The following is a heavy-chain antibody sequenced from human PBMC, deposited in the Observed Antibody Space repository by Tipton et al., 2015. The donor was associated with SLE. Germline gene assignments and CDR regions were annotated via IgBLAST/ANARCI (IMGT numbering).Heavy chain of an antibody. CDR2: IYYSGTT. Sequence: TLSLTCTVSGGSISSSSYYWGWIRQPPGKGLEWIGSIYYSGTTNYNPSLKSRVTISINTSKNQFSLKLSSVTAADTAVYYCARDSSGMGYYWLDPWGQGTLVTVSS. CDR3: ARDSSGMGYYWLDP. D-gene: IGHD3-10*01. CDR1: GGSISSSSYY. J-gene: IGHJ5*02. V-gene: IGHV4-39*07.